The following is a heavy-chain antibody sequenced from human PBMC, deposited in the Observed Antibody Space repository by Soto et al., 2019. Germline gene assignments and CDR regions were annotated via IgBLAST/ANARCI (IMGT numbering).Heavy chain of an antibody. J-gene: IGHJ5*02. CDR2: ISAYNGNT. D-gene: IGHD2-15*01. CDR1: GYTFTSYG. CDR3: ARRLEEYCSGGSCFRIDP. Sequence: ASVKVSCKASGYTFTSYGISWVRQAPGQGLEWMGWISAYNGNTNYAQKLQGRVTMTTDTSTSTAYMELRSLRSDDTAVYYCARRLEEYCSGGSCFRIDPWGQGTLVTVSS. V-gene: IGHV1-18*01.